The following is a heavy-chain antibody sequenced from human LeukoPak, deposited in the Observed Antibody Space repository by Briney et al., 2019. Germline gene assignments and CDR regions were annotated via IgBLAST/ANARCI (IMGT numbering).Heavy chain of an antibody. CDR3: ARVGYYDSSGYYDDYYYYGMDV. CDR2: INPNSGGT. V-gene: IGHV1-2*06. D-gene: IGHD3-22*01. Sequence: GASVKVSCKASGYTFTGYYMHWVRQAPGQGLEWMGRINPNSGGTNYAQKFQGRVTMTRDTSISTAYMELSRLRSDDTAVYYCARVGYYDSSGYYDDYYYYGMDVWGQGTTVTVSS. J-gene: IGHJ6*02. CDR1: GYTFTGYY.